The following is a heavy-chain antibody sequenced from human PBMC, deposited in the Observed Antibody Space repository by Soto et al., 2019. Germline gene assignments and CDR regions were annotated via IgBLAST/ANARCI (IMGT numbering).Heavy chain of an antibody. D-gene: IGHD3-22*01. CDR2: INPSGGNT. CDR3: ASHDSSGYYPFYYYGMDV. J-gene: IGHJ6*02. CDR1: GYTFTSYY. V-gene: IGHV1-46*01. Sequence: ASVKVSCKTSGYTFTSYYVHWVRQAPGQGLEWMGIINPSGGNTNYAQKFQERVTITRDMSTSTAYMELSSLRSDDTAVYYCASHDSSGYYPFYYYGMDVWGQGTTVTVSS.